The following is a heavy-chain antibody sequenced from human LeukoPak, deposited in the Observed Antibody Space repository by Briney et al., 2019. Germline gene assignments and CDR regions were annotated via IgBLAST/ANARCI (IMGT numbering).Heavy chain of an antibody. D-gene: IGHD6-13*01. V-gene: IGHV3-30*04. J-gene: IGHJ5*02. CDR1: GLTFSSYA. Sequence: PGGSLRLSCAASGLTFSSYAMHWVRQAPGKGLEWVAVISYDGSNKYYADSVKGRFTISRDNSKNTLYLQMNSLRAEDTAVYYCAKEPSSSWQPNWFDPWGQGTLVTVSS. CDR3: AKEPSSSWQPNWFDP. CDR2: ISYDGSNK.